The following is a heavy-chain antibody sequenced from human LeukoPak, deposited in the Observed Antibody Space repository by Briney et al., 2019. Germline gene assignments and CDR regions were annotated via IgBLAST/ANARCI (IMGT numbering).Heavy chain of an antibody. CDR1: GFTFAGYW. D-gene: IGHD1-26*01. J-gene: IGHJ4*02. V-gene: IGHV3-7*01. Sequence: TGGSLRLSCAASGFTFAGYWISWVRQAPGKGLEWVANIEQDASEEYYVDSVKGRFTISRDNAKNSLYLQMNSLRAEDTAVYYCVRDRGRASVDYWGQGTLVTVSS. CDR2: IEQDASEE. CDR3: VRDRGRASVDY.